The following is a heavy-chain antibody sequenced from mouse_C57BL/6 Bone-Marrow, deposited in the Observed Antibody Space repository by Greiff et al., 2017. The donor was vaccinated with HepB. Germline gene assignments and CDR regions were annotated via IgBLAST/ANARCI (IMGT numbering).Heavy chain of an antibody. J-gene: IGHJ2*01. Sequence: EVKLMESEGGLVQPGSSMKLSCTASGFTFSDYYMAWVRQVPEKGLEWVANINYDGSSTYYLDSLKSRFIISRDNAKNILYLQMSSLKSEDTATYYCARRNYYGHFDYWGQGTTLTVSS. CDR2: INYDGSST. D-gene: IGHD1-1*01. CDR1: GFTFSDYY. V-gene: IGHV5-16*01. CDR3: ARRNYYGHFDY.